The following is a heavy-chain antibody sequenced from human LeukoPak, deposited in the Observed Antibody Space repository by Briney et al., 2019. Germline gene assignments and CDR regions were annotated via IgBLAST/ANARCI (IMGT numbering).Heavy chain of an antibody. CDR3: AKDQEVVVITGFFRY. J-gene: IGHJ4*02. CDR2: ISGSGGST. D-gene: IGHD3-22*01. V-gene: IGHV3-23*01. Sequence: PGRSLRLSCAASGFTFSSYGMHWVRQAPGKGLEWVSAISGSGGSTYYADSVKGRFTISRDNSKNTLYLQMNSLRAEDTAVYYCAKDQEVVVITGFFRYWGQGTLVTVSS. CDR1: GFTFSSYG.